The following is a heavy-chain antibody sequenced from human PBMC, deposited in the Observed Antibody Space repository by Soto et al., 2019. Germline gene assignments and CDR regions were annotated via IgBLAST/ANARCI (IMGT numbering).Heavy chain of an antibody. D-gene: IGHD3-10*01. Sequence: QITLKESGPTLVKPTQTLTLTCTFSGFSLSTRGVGVGWVRQPPGKALEWLALIYWDDDNRYRTSLRSRLSTTTDTTKDRVVLTMTDMDLTDTATCQCADKFGDGSRSKYSWLDPWGQGTLVTVSA. J-gene: IGHJ5*02. V-gene: IGHV2-5*02. CDR1: GFSLSTRGVG. CDR3: ADKFGDGSRSKYSWLDP. CDR2: IYWDDDN.